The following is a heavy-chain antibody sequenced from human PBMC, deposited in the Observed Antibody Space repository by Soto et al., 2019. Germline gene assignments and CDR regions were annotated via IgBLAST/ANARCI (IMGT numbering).Heavy chain of an antibody. CDR2: IYYSGST. CDR3: ARDQGYSYGQPFGY. Sequence: LSLTCTVSGGSISSYYWSWIRQPPGKGLEWIGYIYYSGSTNYNPSLKSRVTISVDTSKNQFSLKLSSVTAADTAVYYCARDQGYSYGQPFGYWGQGTLVTVSS. CDR1: GGSISSYY. J-gene: IGHJ4*02. V-gene: IGHV4-59*01. D-gene: IGHD5-18*01.